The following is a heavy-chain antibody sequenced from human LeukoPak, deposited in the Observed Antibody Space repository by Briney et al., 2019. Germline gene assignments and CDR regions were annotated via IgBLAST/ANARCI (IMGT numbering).Heavy chain of an antibody. CDR3: ARIRRGWSQNWDY. D-gene: IGHD6-19*01. J-gene: IGHJ4*02. V-gene: IGHV3-7*01. CDR2: IKQDGSVK. CDR1: GFTCSSYW. Sequence: PGGSLRLSCAASGFTCSSYWMSWVRQAPGKGLEWVANIKQDGSVKYYVDSVKGRFTISRDNAKNSLYPQMNSLRAEDTAVYYCARIRRGWSQNWDYWGQGTLVTVSS.